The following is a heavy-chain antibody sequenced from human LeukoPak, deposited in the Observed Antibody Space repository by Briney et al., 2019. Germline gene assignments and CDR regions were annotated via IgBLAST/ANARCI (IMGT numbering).Heavy chain of an antibody. CDR1: GDSVSSDSAA. V-gene: IGHV6-1*01. J-gene: IGHJ4*02. CDR2: TYYRSKWYS. Sequence: SQTLSLTCAMSGDSVSSDSAAWNWIRQSPSRGLEWLGRTYYRSKWYSDYAPSVRSRITIKPDTSKNQFSLQLSSVTPEDTAVYYCARDPGYSHSCLDYWGQGTLVTVSS. D-gene: IGHD5-12*01. CDR3: ARDPGYSHSCLDY.